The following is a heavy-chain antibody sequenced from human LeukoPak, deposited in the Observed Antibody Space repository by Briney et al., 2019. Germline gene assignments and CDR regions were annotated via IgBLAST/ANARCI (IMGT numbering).Heavy chain of an antibody. Sequence: PGGSLRLSCAASGFSFGNYWMTWVRQAPGKGLQWVAKIKQDGSEKYDVDSVKGRFTISRDNAKNTLYLQMNSLRAEDTAIYYCARGPQFSGPGWFDPWGQGTLVTVSS. CDR2: IKQDGSEK. CDR3: ARGPQFSGPGWFDP. J-gene: IGHJ5*02. V-gene: IGHV3-7*04. D-gene: IGHD3-10*01. CDR1: GFSFGNYW.